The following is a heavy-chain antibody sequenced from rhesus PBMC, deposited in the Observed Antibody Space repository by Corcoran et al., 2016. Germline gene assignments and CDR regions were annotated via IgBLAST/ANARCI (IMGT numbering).Heavy chain of an antibody. CDR2: INGNSASP. D-gene: IGHD2-21*01. CDR3: ARERGGGSWDTVLVVVAAAGRDY. CDR1: GASISSNW. V-gene: IGHV4-80*01. J-gene: IGHJ4*01. Sequence: QVQLQESGPGLVKPSETLSLTCTVSGASISSNWGSWNRQPPGKGVGGRGEINGNSASPTSNPSLKSRVTISKDASKNQFSLKLSSVTAADTAVYYCARERGGGSWDTVLVVVAAAGRDYWGQGVLVTVSS.